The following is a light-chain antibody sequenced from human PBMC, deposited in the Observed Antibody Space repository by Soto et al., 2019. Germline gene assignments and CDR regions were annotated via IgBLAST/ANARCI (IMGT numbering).Light chain of an antibody. Sequence: DIQMTQSPSTLSASVGDRVAITCRAGESINSWLAWYQQKPGKAPKLLIYKASNLESGVPSRFSGSGSGTEFTLTITSLQPDDFATYYCQQYQSYSQFGQGTKVDIK. J-gene: IGKJ1*01. CDR1: ESINSW. V-gene: IGKV1-5*03. CDR3: QQYQSYSQ. CDR2: KAS.